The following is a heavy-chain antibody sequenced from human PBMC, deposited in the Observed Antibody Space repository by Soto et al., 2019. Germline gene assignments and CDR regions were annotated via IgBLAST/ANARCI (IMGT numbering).Heavy chain of an antibody. V-gene: IGHV1-46*03. J-gene: IGHJ3*02. Sequence: ASVKVSCKASGYTFTSYYMHWVRQAPGQGLEWMGIINPSGGSTSYAQKFQGRVTMTRNTSTSTVYMELSSLRSEDTAVYYCARALAGHDAFDIWGQGTMVTVSS. D-gene: IGHD2-15*01. CDR1: GYTFTSYY. CDR3: ARALAGHDAFDI. CDR2: INPSGGST.